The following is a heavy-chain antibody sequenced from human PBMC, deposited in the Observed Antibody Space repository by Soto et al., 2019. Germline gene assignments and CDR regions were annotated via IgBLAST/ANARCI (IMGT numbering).Heavy chain of an antibody. CDR3: ARGSPRRYYYYGMDV. CDR2: IWYDGSNK. V-gene: IGHV3-33*01. J-gene: IGHJ6*02. Sequence: QVQLVESGGGVVQPGRSLRLSCAASGFTFSSYGMHWVRQAPGKGLEWVAVIWYDGSNKYYADSVKGRFTISRDNSKNTRYLQRNSLRAEDTAVYYCARGSPRRYYYYGMDVWGQGTTVTVSS. CDR1: GFTFSSYG.